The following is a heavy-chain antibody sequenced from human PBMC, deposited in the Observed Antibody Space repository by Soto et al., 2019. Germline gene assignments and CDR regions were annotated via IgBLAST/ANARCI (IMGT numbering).Heavy chain of an antibody. J-gene: IGHJ4*02. V-gene: IGHV1-18*01. CDR2: ISAYNGNT. CDR1: GYTFTSYG. Sequence: GASVKVSCKASGYTFTSYGISWVRQAPGQGLEWMGWISAYNGNTNYAQKLQGRVTMTTDTSTSTAYMELRSLRSDDTAVYYCARVSYEDFWSGYPDPLDYWGQGTLVTVSS. CDR3: ARVSYEDFWSGYPDPLDY. D-gene: IGHD3-3*01.